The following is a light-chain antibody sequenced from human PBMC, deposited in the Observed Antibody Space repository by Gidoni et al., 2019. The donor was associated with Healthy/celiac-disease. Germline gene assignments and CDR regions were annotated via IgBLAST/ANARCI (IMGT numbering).Light chain of an antibody. CDR3: QQYGSSRGLT. V-gene: IGKV3-20*01. CDR1: QSVSSRY. Sequence: EIVLTQPPGTLSLSPGERATLSCRASQSVSSRYLAWYQQKPGQAPRPLIYGASSRATGIPDRFSGSGSGTDFTLTISRLEPEDFAVYYCQQYGSSRGLTFGGGTKVEIK. J-gene: IGKJ4*01. CDR2: GAS.